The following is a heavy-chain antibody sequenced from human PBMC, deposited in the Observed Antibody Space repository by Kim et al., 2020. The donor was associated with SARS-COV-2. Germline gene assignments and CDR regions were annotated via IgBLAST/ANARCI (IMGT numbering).Heavy chain of an antibody. J-gene: IGHJ6*02. CDR3: ARRDSSGWYDSLYYYYGMDV. CDR2: INPSGGST. D-gene: IGHD6-19*01. V-gene: IGHV1-46*01. Sequence: ASVKVSCKASGYTFTSYYMHWVRQAPGQGLEWMGIINPSGGSTSYAQKFQGRVTMTRDTSTSTVYMELSSLRSEDTAVYYCARRDSSGWYDSLYYYYGMDVWGQGTTVTVSS. CDR1: GYTFTSYY.